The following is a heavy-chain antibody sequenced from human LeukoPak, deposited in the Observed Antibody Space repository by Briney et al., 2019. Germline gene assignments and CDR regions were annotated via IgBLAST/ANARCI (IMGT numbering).Heavy chain of an antibody. D-gene: IGHD3-10*02. CDR2: IIPIFGTA. J-gene: IGHJ3*02. Sequence: GASVKVSCKASGGTFSSYAISWVRQAPGQGLEWMGGIIPIFGTANYAQKFQGRVTITTDESTSTAYMELSSLRSEDTAVYYCARAKNVRGVILDAFDIWGQGTMVTVSS. CDR1: GGTFSSYA. CDR3: ARAKNVRGVILDAFDI. V-gene: IGHV1-69*05.